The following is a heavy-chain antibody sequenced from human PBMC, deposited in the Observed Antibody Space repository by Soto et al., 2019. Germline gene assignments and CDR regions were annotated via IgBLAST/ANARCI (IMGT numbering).Heavy chain of an antibody. CDR3: TREDILGARSFDY. Sequence: PGGSLRLSCAASGFTLSSYSVNWVRQAPGKGLEWISYISSGSKTIYYADSVKGRFTVSRDNAKNSQYLQMNSLRDEDTAVYYCTREDILGARSFDYWGQGTLVTVSS. J-gene: IGHJ4*02. CDR1: GFTLSSYS. CDR2: ISSGSKTI. V-gene: IGHV3-48*02. D-gene: IGHD3-9*01.